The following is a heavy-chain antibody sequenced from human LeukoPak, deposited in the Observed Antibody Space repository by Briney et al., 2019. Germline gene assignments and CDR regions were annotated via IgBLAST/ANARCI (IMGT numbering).Heavy chain of an antibody. J-gene: IGHJ4*02. Sequence: ASVKVSCKASGYSFSGFYMHWVRQAPGQGLEWMGWIIPNTGGTNYAQKSQGRVTMTRDTTISTAYMELSSLRSDDTAVYYCAREWLIVVTGTGHLDYWGQGTLVTVSS. D-gene: IGHD6-19*01. CDR3: AREWLIVVTGTGHLDY. CDR1: GYSFSGFY. CDR2: IIPNTGGT. V-gene: IGHV1-2*02.